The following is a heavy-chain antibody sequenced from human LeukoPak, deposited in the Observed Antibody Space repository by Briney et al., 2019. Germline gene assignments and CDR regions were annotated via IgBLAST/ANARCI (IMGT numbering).Heavy chain of an antibody. J-gene: IGHJ4*02. Sequence: QPGGSLRLSCAASGFTFSSYAMSWVRQAPGKGLEWVSAISGSGGTTYYADSVKGRFTIPRDNSKNTLYLQMNSLGADDTAVYYCAKRSGYTYGPFDYWGQGTLVTVSS. CDR1: GFTFSSYA. CDR3: AKRSGYTYGPFDY. V-gene: IGHV3-23*01. D-gene: IGHD5-18*01. CDR2: ISGSGGTT.